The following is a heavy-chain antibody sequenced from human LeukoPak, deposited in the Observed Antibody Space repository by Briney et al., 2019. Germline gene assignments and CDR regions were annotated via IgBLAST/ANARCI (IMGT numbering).Heavy chain of an antibody. D-gene: IGHD3-22*01. Sequence: SETLSLTCTVSGGSISSSSYYWGWIRQPPGKGLEWIGSIYYSGNTYYNPSLKSRVTISVDTSQNQFSLKLSSVTAADTAVYYCASRFYYDKSGYRFDYWGQGTLVTVSS. J-gene: IGHJ4*02. V-gene: IGHV4-39*01. CDR2: IYYSGNT. CDR1: GGSISSSSYY. CDR3: ASRFYYDKSGYRFDY.